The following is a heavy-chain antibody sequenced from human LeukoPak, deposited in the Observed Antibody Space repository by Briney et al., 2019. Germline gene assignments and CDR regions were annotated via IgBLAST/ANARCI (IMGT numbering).Heavy chain of an antibody. CDR2: ITSKTESGTT. CDR3: RTSERYDGRRYDFVGY. V-gene: IGHV3-15*01. D-gene: IGHD3/OR15-3a*01. CDR1: ALALIVAS. J-gene: IGHJ4*02. Sequence: GRSLRPSCAASALALIVASMRSVPATPRKGVERVGRITSKTESGTTDHNVAVKGTIIVSRDDTKFKLYLQINSLKIEDTGLYYCRTSERYDGRRYDFVGYWGQGTMVTVPS.